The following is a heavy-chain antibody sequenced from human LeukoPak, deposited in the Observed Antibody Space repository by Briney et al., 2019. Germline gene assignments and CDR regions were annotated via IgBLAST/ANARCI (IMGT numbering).Heavy chain of an antibody. J-gene: IGHJ4*02. CDR2: ISGSGLNA. CDR1: GFTFSNTV. V-gene: IGHV3-23*01. Sequence: GGSLRLSCAASGFTFSNTVMSWVRQAPGKGLEWLSIISGSGLNAYYADSVKGRFTISRDNSKSTLFLQMNSLRAEDTALYYCVKRTMAGVLERRTYYFDYWGQGSLVTVSP. D-gene: IGHD2-2*01. CDR3: VKRTMAGVLERRTYYFDY.